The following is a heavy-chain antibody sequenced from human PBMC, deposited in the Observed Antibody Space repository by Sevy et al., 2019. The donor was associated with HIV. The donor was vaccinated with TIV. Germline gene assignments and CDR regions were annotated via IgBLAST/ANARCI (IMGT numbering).Heavy chain of an antibody. CDR2: ISWDGGST. Sequence: GGSLRLSCAASGFTFDDYTMHWVRQAPGKGLEWVSLISWDGGSTYYADSVKGRFTISRDNSKNSLYLQMNSLRTEDTALYYCARDIRGDYYDSSGYVPRLQHRGQGTLVTVSS. D-gene: IGHD3-22*01. CDR1: GFTFDDYT. J-gene: IGHJ1*01. CDR3: ARDIRGDYYDSSGYVPRLQH. V-gene: IGHV3-43*01.